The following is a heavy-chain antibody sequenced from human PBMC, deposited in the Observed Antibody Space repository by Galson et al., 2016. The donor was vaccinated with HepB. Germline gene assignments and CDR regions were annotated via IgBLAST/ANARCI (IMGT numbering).Heavy chain of an antibody. D-gene: IGHD2-15*01. J-gene: IGHJ4*02. Sequence: ETLSLTCTVSGGSISSGNYYWSWVRQPPGKRLEWIGDIYYSGTTNYKPSLKSRVTISVDTSKNQFSLRLSSVTAADTAVYCCARMDPALISGFDYWGQGTLVTVSS. CDR3: ARMDPALISGFDY. CDR2: IYYSGTT. CDR1: GGSISSGNYY. V-gene: IGHV4-61*01.